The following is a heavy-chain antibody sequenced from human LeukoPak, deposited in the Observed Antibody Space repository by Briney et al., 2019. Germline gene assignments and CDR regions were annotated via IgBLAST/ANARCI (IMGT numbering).Heavy chain of an antibody. Sequence: PETLSLTCTVSGGSISSYYWSWIRQPPGKGLEWIGYIYYSGSTNYNPSLKSRVTISVDTSKNQFSLKLSSVTAADTAVYYCARVLVHSGSYSSAFDIWGQGTMVTVSS. CDR1: GGSISSYY. D-gene: IGHD1-26*01. V-gene: IGHV4-59*01. CDR2: IYYSGST. J-gene: IGHJ3*02. CDR3: ARVLVHSGSYSSAFDI.